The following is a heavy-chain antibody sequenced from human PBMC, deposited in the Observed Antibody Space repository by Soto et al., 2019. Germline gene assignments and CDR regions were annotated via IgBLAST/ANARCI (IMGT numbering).Heavy chain of an antibody. J-gene: IGHJ2*01. CDR3: ARAPTLSYWYFDL. CDR1: GYTFTSYA. V-gene: IGHV1-3*01. Sequence: QVQLVQSGAEVKKPGASVKVSCKASGYTFTSYAMHWVRQAPGQRLEWMGWINAGNGNTKYSQKFQGRVTITRDTSASTAYMELSSLRSEDTAVYYCARAPTLSYWYFDLWGHGTLVTVSS. CDR2: INAGNGNT.